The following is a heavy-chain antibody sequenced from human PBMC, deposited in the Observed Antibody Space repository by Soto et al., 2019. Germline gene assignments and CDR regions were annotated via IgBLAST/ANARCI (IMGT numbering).Heavy chain of an antibody. V-gene: IGHV3-23*01. CDR3: ANLWIQLWSLGYPSPYYYGMDV. J-gene: IGHJ6*02. CDR2: ISCSGGST. D-gene: IGHD5-18*01. CDR1: GFTFSSYA. Sequence: HPGGSLRLSCAASGFTFSSYAMSWVRQAPGKGLEWVSAISCSGGSTYYADSVKGRFTISRDNSKNTLYLQMNSLRAEDTAVYYCANLWIQLWSLGYPSPYYYGMDVWGQGTTVTVSS.